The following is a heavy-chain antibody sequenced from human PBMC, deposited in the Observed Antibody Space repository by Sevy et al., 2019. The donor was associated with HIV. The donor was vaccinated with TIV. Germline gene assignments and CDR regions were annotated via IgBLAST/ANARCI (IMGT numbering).Heavy chain of an antibody. V-gene: IGHV1-3*01. CDR1: GYTFNTFT. J-gene: IGHJ4*02. Sequence: ASVKVSCKASGYTFNTFTIHWPRQAPGQSLVWMGWLNPGNGNTKSAQHFRGRVTITRDTSARTAYLELTGLTSEDTAVYFCARDPYARRGFDYWGQGTLVTVSS. CDR3: ARDPYARRGFDY. CDR2: LNPGNGNT. D-gene: IGHD3-16*01.